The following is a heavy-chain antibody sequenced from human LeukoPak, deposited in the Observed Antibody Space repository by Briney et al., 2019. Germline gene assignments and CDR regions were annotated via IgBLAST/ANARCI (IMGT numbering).Heavy chain of an antibody. CDR1: GGSISSSSYY. CDR3: AKTQTRVV. Sequence: SETLSLTCTVSGGSISSSSYYWGWIRQPPGKGLEWIGSIYYSGSTFFNPSLKSRVTISVDTSKNQFSLKLSSVTATDTAVYYCAKTQTRVVWGKGTTVTVSS. D-gene: IGHD3-10*01. J-gene: IGHJ6*03. CDR2: IYYSGST. V-gene: IGHV4-39*01.